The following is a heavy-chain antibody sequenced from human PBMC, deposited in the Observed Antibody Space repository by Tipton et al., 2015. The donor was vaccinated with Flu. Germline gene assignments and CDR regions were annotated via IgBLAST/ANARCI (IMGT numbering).Heavy chain of an antibody. J-gene: IGHJ4*02. CDR3: VRAIYNSDNY. CDR1: GFTLSNYW. Sequence: SLRLSCSASGFTLSNYWMTWVRQRPGRGLEWVANINQDGSQRHYVDSVKGRFTISRDNPVNSVYLQMHSLRAEDTAVYYCVRAIYNSDNYSGRGTLVTVSS. CDR2: INQDGSQR. D-gene: IGHD1-26*01. V-gene: IGHV3-7*01.